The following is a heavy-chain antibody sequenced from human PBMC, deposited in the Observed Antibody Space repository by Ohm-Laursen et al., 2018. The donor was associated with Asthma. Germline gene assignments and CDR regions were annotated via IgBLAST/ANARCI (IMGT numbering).Heavy chain of an antibody. CDR3: AKGSGPDH. CDR1: GFSFSSYA. J-gene: IGHJ4*02. Sequence: SLRLSCAASGFSFSSYAMSWVRQAPGKGLEWVAVISYDGSNKYYADSVKGRFTISRGNSKNTLYLQMNSLRAEDTAVYYCAKGSGPDHWGQGTRVTVSS. CDR2: ISYDGSNK. D-gene: IGHD6-19*01. V-gene: IGHV3-30*18.